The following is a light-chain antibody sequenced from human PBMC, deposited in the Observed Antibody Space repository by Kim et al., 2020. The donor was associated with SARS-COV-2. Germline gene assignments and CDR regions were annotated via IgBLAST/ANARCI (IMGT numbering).Light chain of an antibody. Sequence: SYELTQPLSVSVALGQTARITCGGNNIGSKNVHWYQQKPGQAPMLVIFRDTNRPSGIPERFSGSNSGNTATLTISRAQAGDEADYYCQVWDSSTAVFGGGTKLTVL. CDR1: NIGSKN. CDR2: RDT. CDR3: QVWDSSTAV. J-gene: IGLJ3*02. V-gene: IGLV3-9*01.